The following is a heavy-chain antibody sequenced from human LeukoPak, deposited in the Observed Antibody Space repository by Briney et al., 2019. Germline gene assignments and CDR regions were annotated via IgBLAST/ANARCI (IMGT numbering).Heavy chain of an antibody. CDR1: GFIFSDFY. CDR2: ISISGTTT. Sequence: GGSLRLSCAASGFIFSDFYMGWIRQAPGKGLEWVSYISISGTTTNYADSVKGRFTISRDNSKNTLYLQMNSLRAEDTAVYYCARDKGVQGPFDYWGQGTLVTVSS. V-gene: IGHV3-11*04. J-gene: IGHJ4*02. D-gene: IGHD3-10*02. CDR3: ARDKGVQGPFDY.